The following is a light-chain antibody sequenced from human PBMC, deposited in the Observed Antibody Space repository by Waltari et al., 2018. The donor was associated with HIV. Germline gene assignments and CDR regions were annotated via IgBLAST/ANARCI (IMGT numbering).Light chain of an antibody. CDR3: HQYYSTPNT. CDR1: QSVSSN. Sequence: EIVITQSSATLSVSPGERATLSCRASQSVSSNLAWYQQKPGQAPRLLIYGASIRATGIPARFSGSGSGTEFTLTISSLQSEDFAVYYCHQYYSTPNTFGQGTKLEI. J-gene: IGKJ2*01. CDR2: GAS. V-gene: IGKV3-15*01.